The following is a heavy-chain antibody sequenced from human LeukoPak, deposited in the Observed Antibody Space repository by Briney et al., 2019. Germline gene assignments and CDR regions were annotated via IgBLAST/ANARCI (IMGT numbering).Heavy chain of an antibody. CDR1: GGSISNYY. J-gene: IGHJ4*02. CDR2: INHSGST. CDR3: ASLDSSGYSDFDY. V-gene: IGHV4-34*01. D-gene: IGHD3-22*01. Sequence: SETLSLTCTVSGGSISNYYWTWIRQPPGKGLEWIGEINHSGSTNYNPSLKSRVTISVDTSKNQFSLKLSSVTAADTAVYYCASLDSSGYSDFDYWGQGTLVTVSS.